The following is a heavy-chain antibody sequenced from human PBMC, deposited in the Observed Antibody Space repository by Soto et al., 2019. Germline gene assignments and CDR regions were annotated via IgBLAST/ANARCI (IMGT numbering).Heavy chain of an antibody. V-gene: IGHV3-23*01. J-gene: IGHJ6*02. D-gene: IGHD4-17*01. CDR3: AKPLRSSDDYGDYVSYGMDV. Sequence: PGGSLRLSCAASGFTFSSYAMSWVRQAPGKGLEWVSAISGSGGSTYYADSVKGRFTISRDNSKNTLYLQMNSLRAEDTAVYYCAKPLRSSDDYGDYVSYGMDVWGQGTTVTVSS. CDR1: GFTFSSYA. CDR2: ISGSGGST.